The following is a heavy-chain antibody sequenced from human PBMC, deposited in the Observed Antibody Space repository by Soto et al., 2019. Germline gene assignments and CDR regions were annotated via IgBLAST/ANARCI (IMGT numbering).Heavy chain of an antibody. Sequence: QVQLVQSGAEVKKPGASVKVSCKASGYTFTSYYMHWVRQAPGQGLEWMGIINPSGGSTSYAQKFQGRVTMTRDTSTSTVSMELGSLRSEDTGVYYCARVRDGYGEYWGQGTLVTVSS. CDR3: ARVRDGYGEY. J-gene: IGHJ4*02. CDR1: GYTFTSYY. V-gene: IGHV1-46*01. CDR2: INPSGGST. D-gene: IGHD5-12*01.